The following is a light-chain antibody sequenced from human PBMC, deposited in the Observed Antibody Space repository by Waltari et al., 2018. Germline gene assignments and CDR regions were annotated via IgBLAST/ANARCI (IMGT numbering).Light chain of an antibody. CDR3: SSYSSSTTLGNV. V-gene: IGLV2-23*01. Sequence: QSALTQAASVSGSPAQSITISCSGTGSGVGSYDLVAWYQQHPGKAPKLIIYEATKRPSGVSSRFSGSKSGNTASLTISGLQAEDEADYFCSSYSSSTTLGNVFGTGTKVTVL. CDR1: GSGVGSYDL. CDR2: EAT. J-gene: IGLJ1*01.